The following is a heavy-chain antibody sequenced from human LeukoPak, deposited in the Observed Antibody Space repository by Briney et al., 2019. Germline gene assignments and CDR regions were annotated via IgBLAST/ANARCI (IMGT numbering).Heavy chain of an antibody. Sequence: SEALSLTCAVSGGSIRGYYWSWVRQSPGKGLEWIGDINQNAGTDYNPSLKSRVTMSIDSSKNQISLNVTAATAADTAIYYCARGRTRLSWLDPWGQGTLVTVSS. CDR1: GGSIRGYY. D-gene: IGHD6-6*01. V-gene: IGHV4-34*01. CDR2: INQNAGT. J-gene: IGHJ5*02. CDR3: ARGRTRLSWLDP.